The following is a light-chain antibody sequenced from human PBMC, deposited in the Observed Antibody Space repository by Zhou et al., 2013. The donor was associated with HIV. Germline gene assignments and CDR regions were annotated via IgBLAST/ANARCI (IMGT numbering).Light chain of an antibody. Sequence: DIQMTQSPSSLSASVGDRVTITCRASQGIGNDLGWYQQKPGKAPKRLISASSTFQSGVPSRFSGSGSGTEFTLTISSQQPEDFATYYCQQTYSTPWTFGQGTKVEIK. J-gene: IGKJ1*01. V-gene: IGKV1-39*01. CDR1: QGIGND. CDR3: QQTYSTPWT. CDR2: ASS.